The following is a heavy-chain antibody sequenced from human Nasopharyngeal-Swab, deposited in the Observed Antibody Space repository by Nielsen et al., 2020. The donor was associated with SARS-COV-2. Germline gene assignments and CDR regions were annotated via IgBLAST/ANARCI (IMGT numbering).Heavy chain of an antibody. CDR3: ARDLFVWGSYRNFDY. V-gene: IGHV1-2*02. J-gene: IGHJ4*02. CDR2: INPNSGVT. Sequence: ASVKVSCKASGYTFTGYYIHWVRQDPGQGLEWMGWINPNSGVTNYAQKFQGRVTMTRDTSIRTVYMELSRLTSDDTAVYHCARDLFVWGSYRNFDYWGQGTRVTVSS. D-gene: IGHD3-16*02. CDR1: GYTFTGYY.